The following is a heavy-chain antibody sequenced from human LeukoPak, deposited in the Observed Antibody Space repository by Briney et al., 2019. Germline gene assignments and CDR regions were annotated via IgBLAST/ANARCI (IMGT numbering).Heavy chain of an antibody. CDR1: GFTLSSHW. CDR3: AKGGCSSTTCYLANP. CDR2: INSDGSST. D-gene: IGHD2-2*01. J-gene: IGHJ5*02. Sequence: GGSLRLSCAASGFTLSSHWMHWVRQAPGKGLVWVSRINSDGSSTSYADSVKGRFTISRDNSKNTLYLQMNSLTAEDTALYYCAKGGCSSTTCYLANPWGQGTLVTVSS. V-gene: IGHV3-74*01.